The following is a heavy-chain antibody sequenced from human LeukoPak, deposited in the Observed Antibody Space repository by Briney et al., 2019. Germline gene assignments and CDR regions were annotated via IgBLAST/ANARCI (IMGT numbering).Heavy chain of an antibody. D-gene: IGHD3-10*01. CDR1: GFTVSSNY. V-gene: IGHV3-66*02. CDR3: ARTYGSGSYYRYSYYFDY. CDR2: IYSGGST. J-gene: IGHJ4*02. Sequence: PVGSLRLSCAASGFTVSSNYMSWVRQAPGKGLEWVSVIYSGGSTYYADSVKGRFTISRDNSKNTLYLQMNSLRAEDTAVYYCARTYGSGSYYRYSYYFDYWGQGTLVTVSS.